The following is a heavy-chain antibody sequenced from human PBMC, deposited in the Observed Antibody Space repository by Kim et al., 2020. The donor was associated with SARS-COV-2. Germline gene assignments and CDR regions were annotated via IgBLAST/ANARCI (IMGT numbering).Heavy chain of an antibody. Sequence: GGSLRLSCAASGFTFSSYSMNWVRQAPGKGLEWVSYISSSSSTVYYADSVKGRFTISRDKAKNSLYLQMNSLRDEDTAVYYCASRSGRVGAGTGIDYWGQGTLVTVSA. D-gene: IGHD1-26*01. CDR2: ISSSSSTV. CDR3: ASRSGRVGAGTGIDY. J-gene: IGHJ4*02. V-gene: IGHV3-48*02. CDR1: GFTFSSYS.